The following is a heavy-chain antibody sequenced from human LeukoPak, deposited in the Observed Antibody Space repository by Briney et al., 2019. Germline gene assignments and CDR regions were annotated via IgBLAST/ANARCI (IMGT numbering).Heavy chain of an antibody. V-gene: IGHV1-69*05. Sequence: ASVKVSCKASGGTFSSYAISWVRQAPGQGLEWMGGIIPIFGTTNYAQKFQDRVTMTRDTSTSTVYMELSSLRSEDTAVYYCARDRGDYYDSSGYLAFDIWGQGTMVTVSS. J-gene: IGHJ3*02. CDR3: ARDRGDYYDSSGYLAFDI. CDR1: GGTFSSYA. D-gene: IGHD3-22*01. CDR2: IIPIFGTT.